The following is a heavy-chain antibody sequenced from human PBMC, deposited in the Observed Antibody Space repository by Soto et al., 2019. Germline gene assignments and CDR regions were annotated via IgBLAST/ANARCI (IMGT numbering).Heavy chain of an antibody. CDR1: GYSFAGYW. D-gene: IGHD3-22*01. CDR2: IDPSDSQT. V-gene: IGHV5-10-1*01. Sequence: GESLKISCKGSGYSFAGYWITWVRQKPGKGLEWMGRIDPSDSQTYYSPSFRGHVTISVTKSITTVFLQWSSLRASDTAMYYCVRQIYDSDTGPNFQYYFDSWGQGTPVTVSS. J-gene: IGHJ4*02. CDR3: VRQIYDSDTGPNFQYYFDS.